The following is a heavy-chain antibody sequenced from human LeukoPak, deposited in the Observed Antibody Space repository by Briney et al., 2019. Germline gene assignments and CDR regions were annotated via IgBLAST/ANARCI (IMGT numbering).Heavy chain of an antibody. CDR3: AKDKAENKHLGFDI. J-gene: IGHJ3*02. D-gene: IGHD1-14*01. CDR2: ISYDGSNK. Sequence: GGSLRLSCAASGFTFSSYAMHWVRQAPGKGLEWVAVISYDGSNKYYADSVKGRFTISRDNSKNTLYLQMNSLRAEDTAVYYCAKDKAENKHLGFDIWGQGTMVTVSS. CDR1: GFTFSSYA. V-gene: IGHV3-30-3*01.